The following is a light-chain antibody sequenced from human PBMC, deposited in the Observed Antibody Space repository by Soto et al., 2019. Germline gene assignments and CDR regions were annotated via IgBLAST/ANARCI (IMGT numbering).Light chain of an antibody. Sequence: DIQMTQSPSSLSASVGDRVTITCRASQSISSYLNWYQQKPGKAPKILIYAASSLQSGVPSRFSGSGSGTEFTLTISSLKSEDFEVYYCQQYNNWPITFGQGTRLEIK. CDR2: AAS. CDR3: QQYNNWPIT. J-gene: IGKJ5*01. V-gene: IGKV1-39*01. CDR1: QSISSY.